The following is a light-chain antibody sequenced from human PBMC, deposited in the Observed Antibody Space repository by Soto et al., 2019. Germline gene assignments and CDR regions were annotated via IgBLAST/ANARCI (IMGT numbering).Light chain of an antibody. CDR1: QSVGRNY. Sequence: EIVLTQSPGTLSVSPGEGATLSCRASQSVGRNYLAWYQHKPGQAPRLLIYDASSRATGIPDRFSGSGSGTDFTLTISRLEPEDFAVYYCQQYASSPLTCGGGTKVETK. V-gene: IGKV3-20*01. CDR3: QQYASSPLT. CDR2: DAS. J-gene: IGKJ4*01.